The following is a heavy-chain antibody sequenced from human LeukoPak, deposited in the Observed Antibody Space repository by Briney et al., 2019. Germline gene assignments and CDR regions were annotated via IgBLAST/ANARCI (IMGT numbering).Heavy chain of an antibody. D-gene: IGHD1-7*01. CDR1: GYSFTSYW. Sequence: GESLQISSKGSGYSFTSYWIGWVRQMPGKGLEWMGIIFPGDSDTRYSPSFQGQVPISADKSISTAHLQWSSLEASDTAMYYCARIVKTGTSSPLAFDYWGQGTLVTVSS. CDR3: ARIVKTGTSSPLAFDY. CDR2: IFPGDSDT. J-gene: IGHJ4*02. V-gene: IGHV5-51*01.